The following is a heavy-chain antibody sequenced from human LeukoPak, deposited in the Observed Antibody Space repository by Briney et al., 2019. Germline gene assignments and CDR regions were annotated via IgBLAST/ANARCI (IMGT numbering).Heavy chain of an antibody. D-gene: IGHD3-10*01. CDR1: GYSFTSYW. CDR3: ARHEVGYYYGSGSYYRSYYFDY. J-gene: IGHJ4*02. V-gene: IGHV5-10-1*01. CDR2: IDPSDSYT. Sequence: GESLRISCKGSGYSFTSYWISWVRQMPGKGLEWMGRIDPSDSYTNYSPSFQGHVTISADKSISTAYLQWSNLKASDTAMYYCARHEVGYYYGSGSYYRSYYFDYWGQETLVTVSS.